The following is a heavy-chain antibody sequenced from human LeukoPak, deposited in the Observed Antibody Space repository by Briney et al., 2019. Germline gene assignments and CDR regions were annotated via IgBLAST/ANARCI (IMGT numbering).Heavy chain of an antibody. CDR3: AANSADYNTLGSSYKV. D-gene: IGHD3-10*01. CDR2: INHSGST. CDR1: GVSISSYS. V-gene: IGHV4-34*01. J-gene: IGHJ4*02. Sequence: SETLSLTCTVSGVSISSYSWSWIRQPPGKGLEWIGEINHSGSTNYNPSLKSRVTISVDTSKNQFSLKLNSVTAADTAVFYCAANSADYNTLGSSYKVWGQGTLVTVSS.